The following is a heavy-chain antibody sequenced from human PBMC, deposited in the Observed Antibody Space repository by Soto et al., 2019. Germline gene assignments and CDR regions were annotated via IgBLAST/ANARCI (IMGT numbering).Heavy chain of an antibody. CDR3: ARLTSYSSGYFSSFLDY. Sequence: SETLSLTCGVYGGSFSGYYWSWIRQPPGKGLEWIGEIDHSGNTNYNPSLKSRVSMSVDTSKNQFSLKLSSVTAADTAVYYCARLTSYSSGYFSSFLDYWGQGTRVTVSS. CDR2: IDHSGNT. V-gene: IGHV4-34*01. CDR1: GGSFSGYY. D-gene: IGHD3-22*01. J-gene: IGHJ4*02.